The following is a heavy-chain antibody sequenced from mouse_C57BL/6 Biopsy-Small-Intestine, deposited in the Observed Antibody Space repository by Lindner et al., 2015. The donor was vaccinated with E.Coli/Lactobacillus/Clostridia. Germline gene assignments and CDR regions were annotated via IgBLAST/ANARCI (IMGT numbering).Heavy chain of an antibody. V-gene: IGHV10-1*01. Sequence: VQLQESGGGLVQPKGSLKLSCAASGFSFNTYAMNWVRQAPGKGLEWVARIRSKSNNYATYYADSVKDRFTISRDDSESMLYLQTNNLKTEDTAIYYCVRDWSYWFFDVWGTGTTVTVSS. CDR1: GFSFNTYA. J-gene: IGHJ1*03. D-gene: IGHD4-1*01. CDR3: VRDWSYWFFDV. CDR2: IRSKSNNYAT.